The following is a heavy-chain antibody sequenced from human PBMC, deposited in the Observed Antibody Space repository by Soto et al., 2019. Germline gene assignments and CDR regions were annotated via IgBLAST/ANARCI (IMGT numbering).Heavy chain of an antibody. CDR1: GFTFSSYA. D-gene: IGHD2-2*01. CDR3: AQQVPAAISYFDY. J-gene: IGHJ4*02. V-gene: IGHV3-23*01. CDR2: ISGSGGST. Sequence: EVQLLESGGGLVEPGGSLRPSCAASGFTFSSYAMSWVRQAPGKGLEWVSAISGSGGSTYYADSVKGRFTISRDNSKNTLYLQMDSLRAEDTAVYYCAQQVPAAISYFDYWGQGTLVTVSS.